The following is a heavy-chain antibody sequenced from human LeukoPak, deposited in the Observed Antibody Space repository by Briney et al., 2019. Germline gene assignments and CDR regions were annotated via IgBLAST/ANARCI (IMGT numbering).Heavy chain of an antibody. D-gene: IGHD5-24*01. CDR3: AVRWLHWD. Sequence: SCKASGGTFSSYAMSWVRQAPGKGLEWVSAISGSSGSTYYADSVKGRFTISGDNSKDTLYLQMNSLRAEDTAVYYCAVRWLHWDWGQGTLVTVSS. J-gene: IGHJ4*02. V-gene: IGHV3-23*01. CDR2: ISGSSGST. CDR1: GGTFSSYA.